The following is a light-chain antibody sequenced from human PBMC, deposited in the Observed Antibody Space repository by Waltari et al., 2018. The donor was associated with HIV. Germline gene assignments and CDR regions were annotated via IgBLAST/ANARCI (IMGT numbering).Light chain of an antibody. CDR1: QSISTW. CDR2: GAT. CDR3: QQTNSFPFT. V-gene: IGKV1-12*01. J-gene: IGKJ5*01. Sequence: DIQMTKFPSYVSAYVGDRVTFTCRAAQSISTWLSWYQQKPGKAPKLLISGATNLEPGVPSRFSGSGSGTSFSLTITSLQADDFSVYYCQQTNSFPFTFGQGTRLEIK.